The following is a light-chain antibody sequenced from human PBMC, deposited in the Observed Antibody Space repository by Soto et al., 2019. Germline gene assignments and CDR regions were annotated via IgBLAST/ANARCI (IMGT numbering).Light chain of an antibody. Sequence: EIVLTQSPGTLSLSPGERATLSCRASLGILSSHLAWYQQKPGQGPRLLIYADSSRATGIPDRFSGSGSGTDFTLTISSLEPEDFAVYYCQQRSNWPWTFGQGTKVDIK. CDR1: LGILSSH. CDR2: ADS. V-gene: IGKV3D-20*02. J-gene: IGKJ1*01. CDR3: QQRSNWPWT.